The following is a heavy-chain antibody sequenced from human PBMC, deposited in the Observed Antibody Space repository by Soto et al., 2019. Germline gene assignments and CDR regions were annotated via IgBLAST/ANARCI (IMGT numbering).Heavy chain of an antibody. D-gene: IGHD3-16*01. CDR1: GYSFSSYW. J-gene: IGHJ4*02. CDR2: IYPGDSET. CDR3: ARDYDDALDY. Sequence: GESLKISCKGSGYSFSSYWIGWVRQMPGKGLEWMGFIYPGDSETRYSPSFQGQVTISVDKSISTAYLQWSSLKASDNDIYYCARDYDDALDYWGQGTLVTVSS. V-gene: IGHV5-51*01.